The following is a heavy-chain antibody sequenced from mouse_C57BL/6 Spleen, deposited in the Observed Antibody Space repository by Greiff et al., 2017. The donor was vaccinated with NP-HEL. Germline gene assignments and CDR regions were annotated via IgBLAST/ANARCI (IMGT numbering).Heavy chain of an antibody. V-gene: IGHV3-1*01. CDR3: ARDPYYGSSHWYFDV. Sequence: EVKLQESGPGMVKPSQSLSLTCTVTGYSITSGYDWHWIRHFPGNKLEWMGYISYSGSTNYNPSLKSRISITHDTSKNHFFLKLNSETTEDTATYYCARDPYYGSSHWYFDVWGTGTTVTVSS. CDR1: GYSITSGYD. J-gene: IGHJ1*03. D-gene: IGHD1-1*01. CDR2: ISYSGST.